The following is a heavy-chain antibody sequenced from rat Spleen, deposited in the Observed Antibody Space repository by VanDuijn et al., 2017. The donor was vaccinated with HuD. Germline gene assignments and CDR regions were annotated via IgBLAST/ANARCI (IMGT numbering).Heavy chain of an antibody. CDR2: ISTGGGNT. D-gene: IGHD1-8*01. V-gene: IGHV5S13*01. Sequence: EVQLVESGGGLVQPGRSLKLSCAASGFTYSNYVMAWVRQAPTKGLEWVASISTGGGNTYYRDSVKGRFTISRDNAKNTLYLQMDSLRYEDTATYYCAKALSSYRIWFAYWGQGTLVTVSS. CDR1: GFTYSNYV. CDR3: AKALSSYRIWFAY. J-gene: IGHJ3*01.